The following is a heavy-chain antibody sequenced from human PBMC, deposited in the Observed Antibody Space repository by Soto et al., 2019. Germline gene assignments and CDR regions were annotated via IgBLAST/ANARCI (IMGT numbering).Heavy chain of an antibody. CDR3: AREQRPLAGDYVTNRSFDL. V-gene: IGHV4-39*02. CDR1: GGSISSSSYY. J-gene: IGHJ2*01. Sequence: ETLSLTCTVSGGSISSSSYYGGWIRQPPGKGLEWIGSIYYSGSTYYNPPLKSRVTISVDTSKNQFSLKLSSVTAADTAVYYCAREQRPLAGDYVTNRSFDLWGRGTLVTVS. D-gene: IGHD4-17*01. CDR2: IYYSGST.